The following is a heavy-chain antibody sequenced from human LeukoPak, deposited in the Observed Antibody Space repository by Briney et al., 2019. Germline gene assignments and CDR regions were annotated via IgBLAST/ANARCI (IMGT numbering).Heavy chain of an antibody. CDR2: ISGSGDST. Sequence: GGSLRLSCAASGFIFSSYAMSWVRQAPGKGLEWVSAISGSGDSTYYADSVKGRFTISRDNSKNTLYLQLNSLRAEDTAVYYCAKGSFGESLDYYFWYGMDVGGQGTTVTVSS. V-gene: IGHV3-23*01. D-gene: IGHD3-10*01. CDR1: GFIFSSYA. CDR3: AKGSFGESLDYYFWYGMDV. J-gene: IGHJ6*02.